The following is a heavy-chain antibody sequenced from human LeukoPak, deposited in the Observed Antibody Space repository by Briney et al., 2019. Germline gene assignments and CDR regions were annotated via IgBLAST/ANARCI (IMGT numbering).Heavy chain of an antibody. J-gene: IGHJ5*02. D-gene: IGHD4-17*01. CDR1: GYPFRNYD. CDR2: INPHSGKT. CDR3: ARLSSHYGDYKVDP. V-gene: IGHV1-8*01. Sequence: APVKVSCKTSGYPFRNYDINWVRQATGQGLEWMGWINPHSGKTGYAQKFQGRVTMTTDTSANTAYMDLSSLRSEDTAVYYCARLSSHYGDYKVDPWGQGTLVTVSS.